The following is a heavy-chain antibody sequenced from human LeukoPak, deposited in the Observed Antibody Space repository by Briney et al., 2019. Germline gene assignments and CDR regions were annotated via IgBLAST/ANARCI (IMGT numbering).Heavy chain of an antibody. D-gene: IGHD3-3*01. CDR3: ARGYYVFWSGYPTEGYFDY. Sequence: SETLSLTCSVSGYSISNNYYWAWIRQPPGKGLEWIGSIYHSGSTYYNPSLKSRVTISVDTSKNQFSLKLSSVTAADTAVYYCARGYYVFWSGYPTEGYFDYWGQGTLVTVSS. CDR2: IYHSGST. CDR1: GYSISNNYY. J-gene: IGHJ4*02. V-gene: IGHV4-38-2*02.